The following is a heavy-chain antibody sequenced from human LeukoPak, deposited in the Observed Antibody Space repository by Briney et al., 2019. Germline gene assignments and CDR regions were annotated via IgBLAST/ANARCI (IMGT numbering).Heavy chain of an antibody. CDR3: AREIAAAGTKGQEGYYYMDV. V-gene: IGHV4-59*12. D-gene: IGHD6-13*01. J-gene: IGHJ6*03. CDR2: IYYSGST. CDR1: GGSISSYY. Sequence: SETLSLTCTVSGGSISSYYWSWIRQPPGKGLEWIGYIYYSGSTNYNPSLKSRVTISVDTSKNQFSLKLSSVTAADTAVYYCAREIAAAGTKGQEGYYYMDVWGKGTTVTISS.